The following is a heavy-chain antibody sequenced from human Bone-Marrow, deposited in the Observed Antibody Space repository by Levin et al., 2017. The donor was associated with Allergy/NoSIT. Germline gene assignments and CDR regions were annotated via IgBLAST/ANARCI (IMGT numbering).Heavy chain of an antibody. D-gene: IGHD2-15*01. Sequence: PSETLSLTCSVSGGSLSGYYWSWIRQSPGKGLEWIGFIYYSGSTKYNSALKSRVTISMDTSKNQFSLKLTAVTAADTAIYYCARLKARSVVIDSPSLFWWFDPWGQGALVTVSS. CDR2: IYYSGST. J-gene: IGHJ5*02. CDR3: ARLKARSVVIDSPSLFWWFDP. V-gene: IGHV4-59*08. CDR1: GGSLSGYY.